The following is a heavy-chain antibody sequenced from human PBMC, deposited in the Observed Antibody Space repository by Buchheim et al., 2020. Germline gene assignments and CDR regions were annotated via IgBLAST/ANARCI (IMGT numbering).Heavy chain of an antibody. Sequence: QVQLVESGGGVVQPGRSLRLSCATSGFTFSTYGMHWVRQAPGKGLEWVAVIWYDGTNKYYADSVQGRFTISRDNSKNTLFLQMNSLRAEDTAVYYCSRDPRHLDFWGQGTL. CDR3: SRDPRHLDF. V-gene: IGHV3-33*01. CDR1: GFTFSTYG. CDR2: IWYDGTNK. J-gene: IGHJ4*02.